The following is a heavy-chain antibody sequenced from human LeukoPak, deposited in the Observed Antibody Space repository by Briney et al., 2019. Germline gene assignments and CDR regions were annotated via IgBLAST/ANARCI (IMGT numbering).Heavy chain of an antibody. V-gene: IGHV5-51*01. CDR1: GYSFTSYW. J-gene: IGHJ5*02. Sequence: GESLKISCKGSGYSFTSYWIGWVRQMPGKGLEWMGIIYPGDSDTRYSPSFQGQVTISADKSISTAYLQWSSLKASDTAMYYWARHRYYDILTGYYKNNWFDPWGQGTLVTVSS. D-gene: IGHD3-9*01. CDR2: IYPGDSDT. CDR3: ARHRYYDILTGYYKNNWFDP.